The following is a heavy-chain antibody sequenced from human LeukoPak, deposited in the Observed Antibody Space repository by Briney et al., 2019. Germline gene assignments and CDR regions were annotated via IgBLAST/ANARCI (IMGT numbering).Heavy chain of an antibody. CDR3: ARQGDNGDYFDY. D-gene: IGHD4-17*01. J-gene: IGHJ4*02. V-gene: IGHV4-34*01. CDR2: INHSGST. CDR1: GGSFSGYY. Sequence: PSETLSLTCAVYGGSFSGYYWSWIRQPPGKGLEWIGEINHSGSTNYNPSLKSRVTISVDTSKNQFSLKLSSVTAADTAVYYCARQGDNGDYFDYWGQGTLVTVSS.